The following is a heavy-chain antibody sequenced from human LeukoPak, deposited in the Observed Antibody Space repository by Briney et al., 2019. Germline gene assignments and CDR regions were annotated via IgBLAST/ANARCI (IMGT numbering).Heavy chain of an antibody. D-gene: IGHD3-10*01. CDR3: AGGLGSGSSPFDY. V-gene: IGHV4-34*01. J-gene: IGHJ4*02. Sequence: SETLSLTCAVYGGSFSGYYWSWIRQPPGKGLEWIGEINHSGSTNYNPSLKSRVTISVDTSKNQFSLKLSSVTAADTAVYYCAGGLGSGSSPFDYWGQGTLVTVPS. CDR2: INHSGST. CDR1: GGSFSGYY.